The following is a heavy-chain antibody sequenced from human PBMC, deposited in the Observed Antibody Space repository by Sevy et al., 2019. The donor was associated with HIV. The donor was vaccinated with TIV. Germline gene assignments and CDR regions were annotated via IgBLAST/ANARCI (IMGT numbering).Heavy chain of an antibody. J-gene: IGHJ5*01. CDR1: XFTFNNYW. V-gene: IGHV3-7*01. CDR2: IKQDGSEK. Sequence: GGSLRLSCEASXFTFNNYWMIWVRQAPGRGLEWVANIKQDGSEKKYVDSVKGRFTISRDNAKNSLYLQMNSLRVEDTAVYYCARDQRWFDSWGQGTLVTVSS. CDR3: ARDQRWFDS.